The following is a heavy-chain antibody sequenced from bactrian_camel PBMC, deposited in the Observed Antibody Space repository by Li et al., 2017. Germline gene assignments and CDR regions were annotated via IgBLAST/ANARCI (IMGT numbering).Heavy chain of an antibody. CDR1: GLTFDASD. J-gene: IGHJ4*01. V-gene: IGHV3S55*01. CDR3: AAARHYGWAITD. CDR2: ISSDGDI. D-gene: IGHD1*01. Sequence: VESGGGSVQAGETLRLSCTASGLTFDASDMAWYRQAPGKDCELLSTISSDGDIYYANSVKGRFVISRDNAKNTLYLQMNSLKTEDTAVYYCAAARHYGWAITDWGQGTQVTVS.